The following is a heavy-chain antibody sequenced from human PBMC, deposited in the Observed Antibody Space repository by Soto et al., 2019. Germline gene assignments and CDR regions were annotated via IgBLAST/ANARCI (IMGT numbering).Heavy chain of an antibody. CDR1: GGSISSYY. D-gene: IGHD3-22*01. Sequence: SETLSLTCTVFGGSISSYYWSWIRQSPGKGLEWIAYINYSGSTNYNPSLKSRVSISVDTSKNQFSLKLSSVTAADTAVYYCARVGRYYDTTGYPNWFDPWGQGTLVTVSS. V-gene: IGHV4-59*01. J-gene: IGHJ5*02. CDR3: ARVGRYYDTTGYPNWFDP. CDR2: INYSGST.